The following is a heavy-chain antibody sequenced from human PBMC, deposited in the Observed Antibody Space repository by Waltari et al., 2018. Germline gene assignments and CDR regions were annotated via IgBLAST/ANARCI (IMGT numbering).Heavy chain of an antibody. J-gene: IGHJ4*02. D-gene: IGHD6-6*01. CDR3: ARISSTATRDS. V-gene: IGHV3-7*01. CDR1: GFHFSSYW. CDR2: IKEDGSEK. Sequence: EVQLVESGGGLVQPGGSLRLPCAASGFHFSSYWMSWVRQAPGKGLEWVANIKEDGSEKSYVDSVKGRFTISRDNAKNSLSLQMNSLRAEDTAVYYCARISSTATRDSWGRGTLVTVSS.